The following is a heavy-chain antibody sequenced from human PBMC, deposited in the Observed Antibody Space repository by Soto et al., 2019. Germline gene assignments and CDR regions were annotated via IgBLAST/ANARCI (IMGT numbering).Heavy chain of an antibody. CDR2: IYHSGST. D-gene: IGHD5-18*01. Sequence: PSETLSLTCAVSGGSISSSNWWSWVRQPPGKGLEWIGEIYHSGSTNYNPSLKSRVTISVDKSKNQFSLKLSSVTAADTAVYYCARYTAMVPSYYYGMDVWGQGTTVTSPQ. CDR1: GGSISSSNW. CDR3: ARYTAMVPSYYYGMDV. V-gene: IGHV4-4*02. J-gene: IGHJ6*01.